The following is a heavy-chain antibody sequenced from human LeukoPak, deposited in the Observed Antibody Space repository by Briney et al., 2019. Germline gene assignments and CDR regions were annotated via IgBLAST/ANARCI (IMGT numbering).Heavy chain of an antibody. CDR2: LYSGGNT. J-gene: IGHJ3*02. Sequence: GGSLRLSCAASGFTVSSNYMSWVRQAPGKGLEWVSVLYSGGNTYYADSVQGKFTISRDNSRNTLYLQMNSLRVEDTAVYYCATEGFRGVLFHIWGQGTVVTVSS. D-gene: IGHD3-10*01. CDR3: ATEGFRGVLFHI. V-gene: IGHV3-66*01. CDR1: GFTVSSNY.